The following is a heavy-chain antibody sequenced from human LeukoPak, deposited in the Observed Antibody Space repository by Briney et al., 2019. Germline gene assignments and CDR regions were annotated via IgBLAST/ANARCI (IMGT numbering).Heavy chain of an antibody. CDR3: ARDSSSSRDAFDI. CDR2: ISSSSSYI. Sequence: PGGSLRLSCAASGFTFSSYSMNWVRHAPGKGLEWVSSISSSSSYIYYADSVKGRFTISRDNAKNSLYLQMNSLRAEDTAVYYCARDSSSSRDAFDIWGQGTMVTVSS. D-gene: IGHD6-13*01. J-gene: IGHJ3*02. CDR1: GFTFSSYS. V-gene: IGHV3-21*01.